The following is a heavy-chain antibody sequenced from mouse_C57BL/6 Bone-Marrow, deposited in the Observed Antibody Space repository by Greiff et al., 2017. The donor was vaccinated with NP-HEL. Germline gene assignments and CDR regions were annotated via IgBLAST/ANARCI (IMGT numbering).Heavy chain of an antibody. J-gene: IGHJ2*01. CDR2: IDPSDSYT. Sequence: QVQLKQPGAELVRPGTSVKLSCKASGYTFTSYWLHWVKQRPGQGLEWIGVIDPSDSYTNYNQKFKGKAPLTVDTSSSTAYMQLSSLTSEDSAVYYCARGWYFDDWGQGTTLTVSS. D-gene: IGHD3-3*01. CDR3: ARGWYFDD. CDR1: GYTFTSYW. V-gene: IGHV1-59*01.